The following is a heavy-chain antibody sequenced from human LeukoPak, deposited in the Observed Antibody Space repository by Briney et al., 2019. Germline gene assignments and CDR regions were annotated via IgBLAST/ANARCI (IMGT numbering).Heavy chain of an antibody. CDR2: IIPTLGIA. CDR1: GGTFSSYT. CDR3: ARIGYCSGGSCG. J-gene: IGHJ4*02. Sequence: ASVKVSCKASGGTFSSYTISWVRQAPGQGLEWMGRIIPTLGIANYAQKFQGRVTITADKSTSTAYMELSSLRSEDTAVYYCARIGYCSGGSCGWGQGTLVTVSS. V-gene: IGHV1-69*02. D-gene: IGHD2-15*01.